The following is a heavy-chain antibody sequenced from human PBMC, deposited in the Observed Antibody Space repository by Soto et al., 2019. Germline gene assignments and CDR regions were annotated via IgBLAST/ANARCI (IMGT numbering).Heavy chain of an antibody. CDR2: ISGSAGRT. Sequence: GGSLRLSCVASGFTFSNFAMNWVRQAPGKGLEWVSSISGSAGRTHYADSVRGRFTVSRDDSKTTVYLQMNSLRAEDTAVYYCVKDTQRLPRGNVDYSGQGTLVTVS. CDR1: GFTFSNFA. D-gene: IGHD6-25*01. CDR3: VKDTQRLPRGNVDY. J-gene: IGHJ4*02. V-gene: IGHV3-23*01.